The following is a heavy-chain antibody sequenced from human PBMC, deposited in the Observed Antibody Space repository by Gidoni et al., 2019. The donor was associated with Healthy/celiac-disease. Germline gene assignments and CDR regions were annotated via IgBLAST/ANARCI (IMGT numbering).Heavy chain of an antibody. Sequence: EVQLVESGGGLVQPGGSLRLSCAASGFTFSSYWMHWVRQAPGKGLVWVSRINRDGSSTSYADSVKGRFTISRDNAKNTLYLQMNSLRAEDTAVYYCARLGAYPQWYFDLWGRGTLVTVSS. J-gene: IGHJ2*01. CDR2: INRDGSST. CDR1: GFTFSSYW. V-gene: IGHV3-74*01. D-gene: IGHD1-26*01. CDR3: ARLGAYPQWYFDL.